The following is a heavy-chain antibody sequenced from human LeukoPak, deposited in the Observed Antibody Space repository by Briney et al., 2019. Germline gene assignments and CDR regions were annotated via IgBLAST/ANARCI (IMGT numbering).Heavy chain of an antibody. D-gene: IGHD3-22*01. CDR3: ARDGDLHYYDSSGYWAFDI. CDR1: DYNLTSYG. Sequence: ASVKVSCKASDYNLTSYGISWVRQAPGQGLEWMGWISTYNGDTNYAQNLQGRVTMTTDTSTSTAYMELRSLRSDDTAVYYCARDGDLHYYDSSGYWAFDIRGQGTMVTVSS. J-gene: IGHJ3*02. V-gene: IGHV1-18*01. CDR2: ISTYNGDT.